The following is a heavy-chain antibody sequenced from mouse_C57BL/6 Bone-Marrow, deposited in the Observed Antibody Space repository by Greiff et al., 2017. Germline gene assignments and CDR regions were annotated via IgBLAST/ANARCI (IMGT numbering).Heavy chain of an antibody. J-gene: IGHJ1*03. V-gene: IGHV14-2*01. D-gene: IGHD1-1*01. CDR3: TRPGSSYCYFDV. Sequence: EVQLQQSGAELVKPGASVKLSCTASGFNIKDYYMHWVKQRTEQGLEWIGRIDHEDGDTKYAPKFQGKATITADTSSTTAYLQLSSLTAEDTAVYYCTRPGSSYCYFDVWGTGTTVTVSS. CDR2: IDHEDGDT. CDR1: GFNIKDYY.